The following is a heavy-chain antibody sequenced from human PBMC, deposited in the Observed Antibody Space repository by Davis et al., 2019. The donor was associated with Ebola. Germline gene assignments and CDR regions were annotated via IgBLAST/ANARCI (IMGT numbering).Heavy chain of an antibody. V-gene: IGHV3-48*02. CDR2: ISGGYT. CDR1: GFSFTSYS. J-gene: IGHJ4*02. D-gene: IGHD1-20*01. Sequence: GESLKIPCAASGFSFTSYSMNWVRQAPGKGLEWVAYISGGYTYYAESVKGRFTISRDSAKDSLYLHMDSLRDDDTAVYYCARVYNWGFDFWGQGTLVTVSS. CDR3: ARVYNWGFDF.